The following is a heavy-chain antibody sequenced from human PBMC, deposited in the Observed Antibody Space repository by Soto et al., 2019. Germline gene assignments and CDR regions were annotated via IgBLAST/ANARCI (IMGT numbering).Heavy chain of an antibody. V-gene: IGHV3-11*06. CDR2: ISSSSSYT. Sequence: VGSLRLSCAASGFTFSDYYMSWIRQAPGKGLEWVSYISSSSSYTNYADSVKGRFTISRDNAKNSLYLQMNSLRAEDTAVYYCARGHYGDPIDYWGQGTLVTVSS. CDR1: GFTFSDYY. CDR3: ARGHYGDPIDY. J-gene: IGHJ4*02. D-gene: IGHD4-17*01.